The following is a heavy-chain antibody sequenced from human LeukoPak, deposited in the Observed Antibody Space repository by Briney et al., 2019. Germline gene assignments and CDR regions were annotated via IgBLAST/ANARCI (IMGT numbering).Heavy chain of an antibody. V-gene: IGHV4-59*01. Sequence: KPSETLSLNCTVSGGSISSYYWSWIRQPPGKGLEWIGYIYYSGSTNYNPSLKSRVTISVDTSKNQFSLKLSSVTAADTAVYYCAREIRLDYYDSSGYYYRDAFDIWGQRTMVTVSS. J-gene: IGHJ3*02. CDR3: AREIRLDYYDSSGYYYRDAFDI. CDR2: IYYSGST. CDR1: GGSISSYY. D-gene: IGHD3-22*01.